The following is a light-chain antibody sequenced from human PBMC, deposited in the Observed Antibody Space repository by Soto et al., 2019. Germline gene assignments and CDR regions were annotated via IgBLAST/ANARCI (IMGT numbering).Light chain of an antibody. V-gene: IGKV3D-20*02. CDR2: GAS. J-gene: IGKJ4*01. Sequence: EIVLTQSPCPLSLSPGARVTLSCTARQRVSSSYLAWYRQKPGQPPRLLIYGASTRATGIPDRVSGSGSGTDFTLTISRLEPEDFAVYYCKQRSNWPFTFGGGTKVEIK. CDR3: KQRSNWPFT. CDR1: QRVSSSY.